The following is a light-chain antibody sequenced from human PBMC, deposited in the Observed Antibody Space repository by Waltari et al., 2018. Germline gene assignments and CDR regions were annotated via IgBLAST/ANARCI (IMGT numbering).Light chain of an antibody. CDR3: SSYAGSNDPVV. J-gene: IGLJ2*01. Sequence: QSALTQPPSASGSPGQSVAISCTGTSSDVGGYNYVPWYQQHPGKAPKLIIYEVSKRPSGVPDRFSGSKSGNTASLTVSGLQADDEADFYCSSYAGSNDPVVFGGGTKLTVL. V-gene: IGLV2-8*01. CDR2: EVS. CDR1: SSDVGGYNY.